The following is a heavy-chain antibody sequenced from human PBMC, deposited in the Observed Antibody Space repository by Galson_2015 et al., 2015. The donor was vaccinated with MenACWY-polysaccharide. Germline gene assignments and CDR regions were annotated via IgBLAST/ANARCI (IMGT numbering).Heavy chain of an antibody. V-gene: IGHV3-7*01. CDR3: VRDWWCGRAACYYFDF. J-gene: IGHJ4*02. CDR2: IKHDGSET. Sequence: SRRLSCAASGFVFNNYWMSWIRQSPGEGLERVANIKHDGSETYYLDSVKGRFVVSRDNARNSLYLQMSSLRAEDTAVYYCVRDWWCGRAACYYFDFWGQGTLVTVSS. CDR1: GFVFNNYW. D-gene: IGHD2-8*02.